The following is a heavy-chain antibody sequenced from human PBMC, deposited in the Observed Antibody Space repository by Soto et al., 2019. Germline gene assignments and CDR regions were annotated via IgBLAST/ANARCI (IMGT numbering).Heavy chain of an antibody. CDR3: ASSHGSGSYTDCYGMDV. J-gene: IGHJ6*02. V-gene: IGHV1-18*01. D-gene: IGHD3-10*01. CDR2: ISAYNGNT. CDR1: GYTFTSYG. Sequence: QVQLVQSGAEVKKPGASVKVSCKASGYTFTSYGISWVRQAPGQGLEWMGWISAYNGNTNYAQKLQGRVTMTTDTSTGTAYMERRSLRSDDTAVDDCASSHGSGSYTDCYGMDVWGQGTTVTVSS.